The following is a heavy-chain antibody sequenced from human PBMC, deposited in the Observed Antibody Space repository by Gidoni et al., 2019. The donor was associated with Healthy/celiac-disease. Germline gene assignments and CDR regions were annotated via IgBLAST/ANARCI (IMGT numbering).Heavy chain of an antibody. CDR1: GLTLRRYG. CDR3: AKANYDFWSGQSYYFDY. D-gene: IGHD3-3*01. J-gene: IGHJ4*02. CDR2: ISYVVSNK. Sequence: QVQLVESGGGVVQPGRSLRLSCAASGLTLRRYGMHWVRQAPGKGREWVSFISYVVSNKYYADSVKCRFTISIDNSKNTLYLQMNSLRAEDTAVYYCAKANYDFWSGQSYYFDYWGQGTLVTVSS. V-gene: IGHV3-30*18.